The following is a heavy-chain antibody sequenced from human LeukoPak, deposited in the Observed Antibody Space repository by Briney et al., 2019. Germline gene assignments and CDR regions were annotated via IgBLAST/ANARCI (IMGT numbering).Heavy chain of an antibody. V-gene: IGHV1-69*06. CDR2: IIPIFGTA. CDR1: GGTFSSYA. Sequence: SVKVSCKASGGTFSSYAISWVRQAPGQGLEXXXGIIPIFGTANYAQKFQGRVTITADKSTSTAYMELSSLRSEDTAVYYCARSQQLVRRYFDHWGQGTLVTVSS. J-gene: IGHJ4*02. CDR3: ARSQQLVRRYFDH. D-gene: IGHD6-13*01.